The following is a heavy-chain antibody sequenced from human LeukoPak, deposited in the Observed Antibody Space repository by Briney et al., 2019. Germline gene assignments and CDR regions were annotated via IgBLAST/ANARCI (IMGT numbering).Heavy chain of an antibody. CDR3: ARDPGTTGVPLGGGNWFDP. D-gene: IGHD1-1*01. Sequence: GASVKVSCKASGYTFTGYYMHWVRQAPGQGLEWMGWINPNSGGTNYAQKFQGRVTMTRDTSISTAYMELSRLRSDDTAVYYCARDPGTTGVPLGGGNWFDPWGQGTLVTVSS. J-gene: IGHJ5*02. CDR1: GYTFTGYY. V-gene: IGHV1-2*02. CDR2: INPNSGGT.